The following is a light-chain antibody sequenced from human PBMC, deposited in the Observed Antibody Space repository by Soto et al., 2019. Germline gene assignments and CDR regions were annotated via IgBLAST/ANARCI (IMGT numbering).Light chain of an antibody. J-gene: IGLJ7*01. CDR1: SSDVGSHNL. CDR2: EVS. V-gene: IGLV2-23*02. Sequence: QSVLTQPASVSGSPGQSITISCTGTSSDVGSHNLVSWYQQHPGQAPKLMIYEVSKRPLGVPTRFSASKSGNTDSLTISGLQAEDEADYYCCSYGGSRAVFGGGTQLTVL. CDR3: CSYGGSRAV.